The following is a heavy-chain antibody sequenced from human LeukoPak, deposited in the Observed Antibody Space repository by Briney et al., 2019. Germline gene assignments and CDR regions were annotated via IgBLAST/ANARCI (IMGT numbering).Heavy chain of an antibody. J-gene: IGHJ4*02. Sequence: AGGSLRLSCAASGFTFSNYVMHWVRQAPGKGLEWVAFISSDGSNKYYADSVKGRFTISRDNPKNTLYLQMNSLRAEDTAVYHCVRDLTGTGDYWGQGTLVTVSS. CDR1: GFTFSNYV. CDR2: ISSDGSNK. V-gene: IGHV3-30-3*01. CDR3: VRDLTGTGDY. D-gene: IGHD1-1*01.